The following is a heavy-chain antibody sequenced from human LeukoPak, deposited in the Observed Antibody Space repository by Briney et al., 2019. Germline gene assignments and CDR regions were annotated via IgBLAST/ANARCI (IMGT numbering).Heavy chain of an antibody. CDR1: RGSISNY. CDR2: IYYSGST. CDR3: ARGQKYSSSWSYYYYYMDV. J-gene: IGHJ6*03. V-gene: IGHV4-59*01. D-gene: IGHD6-13*01. Sequence: SETLSLTCTVSRGSISNYWSWIRQPPGKGLEWIGYIYYSGSTNYNPSLKSRVTISVDTSKNQFSLKLSSVTAADTAVYYCARGQKYSSSWSYYYYYMDVWGKGTTVTVSS.